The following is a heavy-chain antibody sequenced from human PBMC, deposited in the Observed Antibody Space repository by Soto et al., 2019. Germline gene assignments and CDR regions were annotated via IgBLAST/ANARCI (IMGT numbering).Heavy chain of an antibody. J-gene: IGHJ4*02. V-gene: IGHV1-69*01. D-gene: IGHD6-6*01. Sequence: QVHLVQSGAEVTKAGSSVKVSCKASGGTFSSHAFSWVRQAPGQGLEWVGGIIPIFETANYAQEFQGRVSISADESTNTVILELHILRSDDPAIYFCACGDRSSWIGNHWGPGTQVTVS. CDR2: IIPIFETA. CDR1: GGTFSSHA. CDR3: ACGDRSSWIGNH.